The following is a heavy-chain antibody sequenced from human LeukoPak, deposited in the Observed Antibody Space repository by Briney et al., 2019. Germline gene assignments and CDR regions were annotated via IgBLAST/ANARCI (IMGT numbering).Heavy chain of an antibody. CDR2: ISAYSGNT. D-gene: IGHD2-21*02. V-gene: IGHV1-18*01. J-gene: IGHJ6*02. Sequence: ASVKVSCKASGYTFTSYGISWVRQAPGQGLEWMGWISAYSGNTNYAQKLQGRVTMTTDTSTSTAYMELRSLRSDDTAVYYCARDRTGVTATDGMDVWGQGTTVTVSS. CDR3: ARDRTGVTATDGMDV. CDR1: GYTFTSYG.